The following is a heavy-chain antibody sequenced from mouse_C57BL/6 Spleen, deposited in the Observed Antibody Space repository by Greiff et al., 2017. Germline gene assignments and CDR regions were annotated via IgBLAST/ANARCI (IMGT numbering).Heavy chain of an antibody. CDR3: TRSPYGSSDYFDY. V-gene: IGHV1-39*01. Sequence: VQLQQSGPELVKPGASVKISCKASGYSFTDYNLTWVKQSNGKSLEWIGVLNPKYGTHSYNQKFTGKATLTVDPSSSTAYMQLNLLTSEDSAVYCCTRSPYGSSDYFDYWGQGTMLTVSS. J-gene: IGHJ2*01. D-gene: IGHD1-1*01. CDR2: LNPKYGTH. CDR1: GYSFTDYN.